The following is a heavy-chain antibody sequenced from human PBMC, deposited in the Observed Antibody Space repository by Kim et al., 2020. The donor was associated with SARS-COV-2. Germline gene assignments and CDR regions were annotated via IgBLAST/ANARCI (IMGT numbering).Heavy chain of an antibody. J-gene: IGHJ4*02. V-gene: IGHV3-49*02. D-gene: IGHD1-26*01. CDR2: GTV. CDR3: TRGRWELPH. Sequence: GTVGYDASVQGRLTISRDDSKNIAYLQMKSLKTEDTAVYYCTRGRWELPHWGQGTLVTVSS.